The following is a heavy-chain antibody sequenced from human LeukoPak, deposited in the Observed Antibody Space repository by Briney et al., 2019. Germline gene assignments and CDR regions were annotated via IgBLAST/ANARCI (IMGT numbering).Heavy chain of an antibody. D-gene: IGHD6-13*01. J-gene: IGHJ4*02. CDR1: GFTSSSYA. CDR2: VSGSGDRM. Sequence: PGGSLRLSCAASGFTSSSYALNWVRQAPGKGLEWVATVSGSGDRMYHADSVKGRFTISRDNSKNTIYLQMNSLRAEDTALYYCAKAAAAPGFDFWGRGTLVTVSS. CDR3: AKAAAAPGFDF. V-gene: IGHV3-23*01.